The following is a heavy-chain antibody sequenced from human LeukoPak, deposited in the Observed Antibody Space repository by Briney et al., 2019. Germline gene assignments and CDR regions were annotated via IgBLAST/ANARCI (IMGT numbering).Heavy chain of an antibody. CDR1: GFTLSSYW. CDR2: IKQDGSEK. D-gene: IGHD1-26*01. J-gene: IGHJ6*02. CDR3: ARDLWAPYGMDV. Sequence: GGSLRLSCAASGFTLSSYWMSWVRQARGKGLEWVANIKQDGSEKYYVDSVKGRFTISRDNAKNSLYLQMNSLRAEDTAVYYCARDLWAPYGMDVWGQGTTVTVSS. V-gene: IGHV3-7*01.